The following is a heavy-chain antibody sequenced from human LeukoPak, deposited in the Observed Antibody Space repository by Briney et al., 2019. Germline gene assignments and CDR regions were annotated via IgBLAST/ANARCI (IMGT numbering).Heavy chain of an antibody. CDR3: ARCGTSTQYYYYYYYMDV. J-gene: IGHJ6*03. CDR2: IYYSGST. D-gene: IGHD2-2*01. V-gene: IGHV4-39*01. Sequence: PSETLSLTCTVSGGSISSSSYYWGWIRQPPGKGLEWLGSIYYSGSTYYNPSLKSRVTISVDTSKNQFSLKLSSVTAADTAVYYCARCGTSTQYYYYYYYMDVWGKGTTVTVSS. CDR1: GGSISSSSYY.